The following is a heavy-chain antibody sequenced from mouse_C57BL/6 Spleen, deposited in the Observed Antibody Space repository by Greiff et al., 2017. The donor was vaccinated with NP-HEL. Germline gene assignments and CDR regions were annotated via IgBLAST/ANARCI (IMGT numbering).Heavy chain of an antibody. CDR3: ARNYGSTWFAY. CDR2: IDPSDSYT. V-gene: IGHV1-69*01. Sequence: VQLQQSGAELVMPGASVKLSCKASGYTFTSYWMHWVKQRPGQGLEWIGEIDPSDSYTNYNQKFKGKSTLTVDKSSSTAYMQLSSLTSEDSAVYYFARNYGSTWFAYWGQGTLVTVSA. D-gene: IGHD1-1*01. CDR1: GYTFTSYW. J-gene: IGHJ3*01.